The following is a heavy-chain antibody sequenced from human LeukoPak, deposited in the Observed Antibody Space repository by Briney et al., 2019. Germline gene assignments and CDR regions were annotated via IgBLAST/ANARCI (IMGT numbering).Heavy chain of an antibody. V-gene: IGHV4-4*07. Sequence: SEILSLTCTVSGGSISSYYWSWIRQPAGKGLEWIGRIYTSGSTNYNPSLKSRVTMSVDTSNNQFSLKLSSVTAADTAVYYCARNGLYYDILTGDYYYYYYMDVWGKGTTVTVSS. CDR3: ARNGLYYDILTGDYYYYYYMDV. CDR1: GGSISSYY. D-gene: IGHD3-9*01. J-gene: IGHJ6*03. CDR2: IYTSGST.